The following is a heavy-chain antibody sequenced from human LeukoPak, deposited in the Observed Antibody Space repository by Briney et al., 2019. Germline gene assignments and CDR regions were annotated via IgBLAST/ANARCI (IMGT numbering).Heavy chain of an antibody. CDR2: THSSGST. CDR3: ARRASGLPFDY. V-gene: IGHV4-39*01. Sequence: PSETLSLTCTVSGDCISATSHRWGWIRQPPGKGLEWIATTHSSGSTSYSPSLKSRLTISVDTSKNLFSLNLRSVTAADTAVYYCARRASGLPFDYWGQGTLVTVSS. CDR1: GDCISATSHR. D-gene: IGHD3-10*01. J-gene: IGHJ4*02.